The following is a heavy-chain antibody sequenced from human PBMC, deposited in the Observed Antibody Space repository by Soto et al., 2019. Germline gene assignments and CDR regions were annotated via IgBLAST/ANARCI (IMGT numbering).Heavy chain of an antibody. J-gene: IGHJ6*02. V-gene: IGHV3-43D*04. D-gene: IGHD4-17*01. CDR3: AKGATVTTHYQYYGMDV. CDR2: VNWGGDTT. Sequence: GGSLRLSCTASGFTFDDFAMCWVRQVPGKGLEWISLVNWGGDTTFYAESVKGRFIISRDNSKNSVYLQMNSLRSEDSAVYYCAKGATVTTHYQYYGMDVWGQGTTVTVSS. CDR1: GFTFDDFA.